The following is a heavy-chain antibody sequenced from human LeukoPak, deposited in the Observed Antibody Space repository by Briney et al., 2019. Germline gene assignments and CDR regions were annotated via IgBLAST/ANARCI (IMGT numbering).Heavy chain of an antibody. Sequence: PSETLSLTCTVSGGSISSYYWSWIRQHPGKGLEWIGYIYYSGSTNYNPSLKSRVTISVDTSKNQFSLKLSSVTAADTAVYYCARARGSYFPGWYFDLWGRGTLVTLSS. CDR2: IYYSGST. CDR3: ARARGSYFPGWYFDL. CDR1: GGSISSYY. D-gene: IGHD1-26*01. J-gene: IGHJ2*01. V-gene: IGHV4-59*01.